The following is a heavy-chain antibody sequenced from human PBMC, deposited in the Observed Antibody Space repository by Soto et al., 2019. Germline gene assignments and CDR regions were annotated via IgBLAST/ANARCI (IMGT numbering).Heavy chain of an antibody. Sequence: EVQLLESGGGLVQPGGSLRLSCAASGFTFSSYAMSWVRQAPGKGLEWVSAISGSGGSTCYADSVKGRFTISRDNSKNTLYLQMNSLRAEDTAVYYCAKDPNYSLGYYGMDVWGQGTTVTVSS. J-gene: IGHJ6*02. CDR3: AKDPNYSLGYYGMDV. CDR1: GFTFSSYA. CDR2: ISGSGGST. D-gene: IGHD2-15*01. V-gene: IGHV3-23*01.